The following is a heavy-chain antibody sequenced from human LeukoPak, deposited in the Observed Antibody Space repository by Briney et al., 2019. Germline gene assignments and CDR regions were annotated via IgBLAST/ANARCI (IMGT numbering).Heavy chain of an antibody. Sequence: GGSLRLSCAASGFTFSSYAMSWVRQAPGKGLEWVSAISGSGGSTYYADSVKGRFTISRDNAKNSLYLQMNSLRAEDTAVYYCARWNSRYYYDSSGYPDYWGQGTLVTVSS. J-gene: IGHJ4*02. D-gene: IGHD3-22*01. CDR2: ISGSGGST. V-gene: IGHV3-23*01. CDR3: ARWNSRYYYDSSGYPDY. CDR1: GFTFSSYA.